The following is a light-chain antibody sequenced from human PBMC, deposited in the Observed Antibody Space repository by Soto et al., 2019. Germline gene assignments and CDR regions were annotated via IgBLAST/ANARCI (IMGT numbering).Light chain of an antibody. CDR1: QSVSSN. J-gene: IGKJ4*01. V-gene: IGKV3-15*01. CDR2: HAS. Sequence: EIVMTQSPATLSVSPGERATLSCRASQSVSSNLVWYQQKPGQAPRLLIYHASTSATGIPARFSGSGSGTEFTLTISSLQSEDFAVYYCQQYNKWPLTFGGGTKVEIK. CDR3: QQYNKWPLT.